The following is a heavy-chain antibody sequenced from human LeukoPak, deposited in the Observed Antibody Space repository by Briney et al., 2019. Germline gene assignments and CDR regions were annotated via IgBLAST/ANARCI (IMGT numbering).Heavy chain of an antibody. J-gene: IGHJ3*02. V-gene: IGHV3-23*01. Sequence: GGSLRLSCAASGFTFSSYAMSWVRQAPGKGLEWVSAISGSGGSTYYADSVKGRFTISRDNSKNTLYLQMNSLRAEDTAVYYCAKPTAVLRFLERLPVDAFDIWGQGTMVTVSS. D-gene: IGHD3-3*01. CDR1: GFTFSSYA. CDR2: ISGSGGST. CDR3: AKPTAVLRFLERLPVDAFDI.